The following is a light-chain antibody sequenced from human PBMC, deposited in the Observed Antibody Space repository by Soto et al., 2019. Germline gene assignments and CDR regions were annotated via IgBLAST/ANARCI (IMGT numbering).Light chain of an antibody. CDR3: QQYDNLPIT. J-gene: IGKJ5*01. Sequence: DIQVTQSPSSLSASVGDRGTITCQASQDISNYLNWYQQKQGKAPKILIYDASNLETGVPSRFSGSRSGTDFTFAFSRLQPEDIETYYCQQYDNLPITFGQGTRLEIK. CDR2: DAS. CDR1: QDISNY. V-gene: IGKV1-33*01.